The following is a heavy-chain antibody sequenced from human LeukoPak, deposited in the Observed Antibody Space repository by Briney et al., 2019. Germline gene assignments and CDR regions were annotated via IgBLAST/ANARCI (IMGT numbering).Heavy chain of an antibody. J-gene: IGHJ6*04. Sequence: AGGSLRLSCAASGFTFSSYAMHWVRQAPGKGLEWVAVISYDGSNKYYADSVKGRFTISRDNSKNTLYLQMNSLSAEDTAVYYCAKDFRSSSGDVWGKGPRSPSPQ. CDR3: AKDFRSSSGDV. V-gene: IGHV3-30*04. CDR1: GFTFSSYA. CDR2: ISYDGSNK. D-gene: IGHD6-6*01.